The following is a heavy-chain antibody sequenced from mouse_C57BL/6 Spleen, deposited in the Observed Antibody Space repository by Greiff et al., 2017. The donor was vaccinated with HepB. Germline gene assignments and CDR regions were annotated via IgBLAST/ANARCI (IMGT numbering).Heavy chain of an antibody. D-gene: IGHD1-1*01. CDR3: AKVYGRNAMDY. CDR1: GFTFSSYA. J-gene: IGHJ4*01. Sequence: EVMLVESGGGLVKPGGSLKLSCAASGFTFSSYAMSWVRQTPEKRLEWVATISDGGSYTYYPDNVKGRFTISRDNAKNNLYLQMSHLKSEDTAMYYCAKVYGRNAMDYWGQGTSVTVSS. V-gene: IGHV5-4*03. CDR2: ISDGGSYT.